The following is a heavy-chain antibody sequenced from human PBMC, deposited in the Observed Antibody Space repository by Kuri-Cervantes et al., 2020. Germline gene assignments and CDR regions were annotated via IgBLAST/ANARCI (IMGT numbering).Heavy chain of an antibody. D-gene: IGHD1-26*01. CDR1: GFTFSSYG. J-gene: IGHJ4*02. CDR3: AKDLVAGATFTHDY. CDR2: ISYDGSNK. Sequence: GGSLRLSCAASGFTFSSYGMHWVRQAPGKGLEWVAVISYDGSNKYYADSVKGRFTISRDNSKNTLYLQMNSLRAEDTAVYYCAKDLVAGATFTHDYWGQGTRVTVSS. V-gene: IGHV3-30*18.